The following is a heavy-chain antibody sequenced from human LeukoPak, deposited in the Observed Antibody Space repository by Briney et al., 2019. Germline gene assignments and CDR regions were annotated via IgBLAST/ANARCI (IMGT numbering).Heavy chain of an antibody. Sequence: PGGSLRLSCAASGFTFSSYSMNWVRQAPGKGLEWVSFISGSSSYINYADSVKGRFTISRDNAQNSLFLQLNSLRAEDTAVYYCARDPYSSGWYKDAFDIWGQGTMVTVSS. CDR2: ISGSSSYI. D-gene: IGHD6-19*01. J-gene: IGHJ3*02. CDR3: ARDPYSSGWYKDAFDI. V-gene: IGHV3-21*01. CDR1: GFTFSSYS.